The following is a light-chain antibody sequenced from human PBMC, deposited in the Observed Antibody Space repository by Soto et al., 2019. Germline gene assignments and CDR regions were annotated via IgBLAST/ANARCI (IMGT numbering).Light chain of an antibody. CDR1: SSNIGMGYD. V-gene: IGLV1-40*01. CDR2: RTN. J-gene: IGLJ3*02. CDR3: QTYDNTLSGPV. Sequence: QSGLTRPPSVSGAPGQRVTISCTGSSSNIGMGYDVHWYQRLPGTAPKLLVYRTNNRPSGVPDRFSGSKSDTSASLAITGLQAEDEADYFCQTYDNTLSGPVFGGGTKLTVL.